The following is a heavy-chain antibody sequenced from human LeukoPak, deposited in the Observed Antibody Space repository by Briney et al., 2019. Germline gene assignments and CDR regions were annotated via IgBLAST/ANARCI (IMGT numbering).Heavy chain of an antibody. CDR2: ISSRSTYI. CDR1: GFTFSSYS. CDR3: AARDSYGSGSYPIDC. J-gene: IGHJ4*02. Sequence: GGSLRLSCAASGFTFSSYSMSWVRQAPGKGLEWVSSISSRSTYIYYADSLKGRFTISRDNAKNSLYLQMNSLRAEDTAVYYCAARDSYGSGSYPIDCWGQGTLVTVSS. V-gene: IGHV3-21*01. D-gene: IGHD3-10*01.